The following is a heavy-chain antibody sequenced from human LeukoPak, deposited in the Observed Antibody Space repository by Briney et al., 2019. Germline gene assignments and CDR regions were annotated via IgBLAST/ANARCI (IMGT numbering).Heavy chain of an antibody. CDR3: AKGGTIVGPTYFDF. V-gene: IGHV3-23*01. CDR2: ISGSGGGS. J-gene: IGHJ4*02. Sequence: GGALRLSCAASGFSFSTCAMTWVRQAPGKGLEWVSAISGSGGGSYYIDSVKGRLTISRDNSGNIVDLQMNNLRAEGTAVYYCAKGGTIVGPTYFDFWGQGTLVTVSS. CDR1: GFSFSTCA. D-gene: IGHD1-26*01.